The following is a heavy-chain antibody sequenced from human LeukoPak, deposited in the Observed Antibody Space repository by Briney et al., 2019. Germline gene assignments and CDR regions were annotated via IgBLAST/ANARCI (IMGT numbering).Heavy chain of an antibody. CDR1: GGTFSSYA. Sequence: SVKVSCKASGGTFSSYAISWVRQAPGQGLEWMGGIIPIFGTANYAQKFQGRVTITADESTSTAYMELSSLRSEDTAVYYCAREHSGYVDAFDIWGQGTMVTVSS. V-gene: IGHV1-69*01. J-gene: IGHJ3*02. CDR3: AREHSGYVDAFDI. CDR2: IIPIFGTA. D-gene: IGHD5-12*01.